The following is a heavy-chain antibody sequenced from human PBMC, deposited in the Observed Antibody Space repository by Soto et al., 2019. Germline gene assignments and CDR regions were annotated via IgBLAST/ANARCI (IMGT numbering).Heavy chain of an antibody. CDR2: IWYDGSNK. V-gene: IGHV3-33*01. Sequence: QVQLVESGGGVVQPGRSLRLSCAASGFTFSSYGMHWVRQAPGKGLEWVALIWYDGSNKYYADSVKGRFTISRDNSKNTLYLQMNSLRAEDTAVYYCARDWRSSSPSAFVCWGQGTLVTVSS. D-gene: IGHD6-6*01. CDR1: GFTFSSYG. CDR3: ARDWRSSSPSAFVC. J-gene: IGHJ4*02.